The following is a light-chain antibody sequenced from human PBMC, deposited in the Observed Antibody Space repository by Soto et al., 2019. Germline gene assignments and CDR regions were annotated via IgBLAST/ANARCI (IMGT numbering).Light chain of an antibody. V-gene: IGLV1-40*01. CDR2: GNK. J-gene: IGLJ2*01. Sequence: QSVLTQPPSVSGAPGQRVAISCIGTSSNIGAHYDVHWFQQLPGTAPKLLIYGNKNRPAGVPDRFSGSKSGTSASLAITGVQVEHEADYYCQSYDFSLTGVVFGGGTKLTVL. CDR1: SSNIGAHYD. CDR3: QSYDFSLTGVV.